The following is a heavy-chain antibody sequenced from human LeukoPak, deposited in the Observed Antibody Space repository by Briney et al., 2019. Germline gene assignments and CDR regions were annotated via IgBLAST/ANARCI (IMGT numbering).Heavy chain of an antibody. D-gene: IGHD1-26*01. J-gene: IGHJ4*02. CDR3: ARDIVGATILDY. CDR1: GGTFSSYA. Sequence: ASVEVSCKASGGTFSSYAISWVRQAPGQGLEWMGRIIPILGIANYAQKFQGRVTITADKSTSTAYMKLSSLRSEDTAVYYCARDIVGATILDYWGQGTLVTVSS. V-gene: IGHV1-69*04. CDR2: IIPILGIA.